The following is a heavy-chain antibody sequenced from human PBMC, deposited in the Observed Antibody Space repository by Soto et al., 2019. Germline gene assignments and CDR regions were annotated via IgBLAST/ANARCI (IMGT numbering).Heavy chain of an antibody. D-gene: IGHD5-18*01. CDR1: GYSFTSYW. CDR2: IDPSDSYT. CDR3: ARHEADGYSYGYYYYYGMDV. J-gene: IGHJ6*02. V-gene: IGHV5-10-1*01. Sequence: PGESLKISCKGSGYSFTSYWISWVRQMPGKGLEWMGRIDPSDSYTNYSPSFQGHVTISADKSISTAYLQWSSLKASDTAMYYCARHEADGYSYGYYYYYGMDVWGQGTTVTAP.